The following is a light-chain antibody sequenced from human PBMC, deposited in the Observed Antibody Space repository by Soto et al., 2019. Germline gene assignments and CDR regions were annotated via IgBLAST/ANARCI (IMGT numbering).Light chain of an antibody. Sequence: QSALPQPAPLSGAPGQSVTISCTGTSSDVGSYDLVSWYQQHPGKAPKLMIYEVSKRPSGVSNRFSGSKSGNTASLTISGLQAEDEADYYCCSYAGSSTYVFGTGTKVTVL. CDR2: EVS. J-gene: IGLJ1*01. CDR1: SSDVGSYDL. V-gene: IGLV2-23*02. CDR3: CSYAGSSTYV.